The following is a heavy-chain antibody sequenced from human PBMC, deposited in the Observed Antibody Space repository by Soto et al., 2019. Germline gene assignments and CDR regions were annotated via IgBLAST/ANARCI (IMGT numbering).Heavy chain of an antibody. CDR1: GYIFTTYG. D-gene: IGHD3-10*01. V-gene: IGHV1-18*01. J-gene: IGHJ4*02. CDR2: ISAYNGNT. Sequence: QVHLVQSGAEVKKPGASVKVSCKASGYIFTTYGISWVRQAPGQGLEWMGWISAYNGNTNYAQKFQGRVTMTTDASTNTAYMDLRSLRSDDTAVYYCARFAMVRPNDYWGQGTLVTLSS. CDR3: ARFAMVRPNDY.